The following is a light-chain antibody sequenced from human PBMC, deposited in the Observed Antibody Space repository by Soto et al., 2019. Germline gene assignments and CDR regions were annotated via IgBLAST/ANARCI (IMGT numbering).Light chain of an antibody. CDR2: EVN. Sequence: QSVLTQPASVSGSPGQSITISCTGTSTDVGGCNCVSWYQQHPGKAPKLMIYEVNNRPSGDSKRFSGSKSGNTASLTISGLQAEDEADYYCSSFTSTSTYVFGTGTKLTVL. CDR1: STDVGGCNC. CDR3: SSFTSTSTYV. J-gene: IGLJ1*01. V-gene: IGLV2-14*01.